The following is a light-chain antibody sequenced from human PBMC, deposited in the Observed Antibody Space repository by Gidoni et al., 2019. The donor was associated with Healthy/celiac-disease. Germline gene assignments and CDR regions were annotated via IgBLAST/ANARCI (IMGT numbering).Light chain of an antibody. J-gene: IGKJ1*01. CDR3: QQRSNWPPWT. CDR1: QCVSSY. V-gene: IGKV3-11*01. CDR2: DAS. Sequence: EIALTQAPATLSLSPGGRATLSCRASQCVSSYLAWYQQNPGQAPRLLIYDASNRATGIPDRFSGSGSGTDFTLTISSLEPEDFAVYYCQQRSNWPPWTFGQGTKVEIK.